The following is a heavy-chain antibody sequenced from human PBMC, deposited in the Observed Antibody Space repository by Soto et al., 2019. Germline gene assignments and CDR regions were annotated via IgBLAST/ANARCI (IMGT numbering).Heavy chain of an antibody. V-gene: IGHV1-18*01. CDR1: GYTFLNYG. D-gene: IGHD1-26*01. Sequence: QVQLVQSGAEVKKPGASVKVSCKASGYTFLNYGITWVRQAPGQGLEWMGWISAFNVNTDHAQKFQGRVTMTIDTSTTTAYMELRSLKSDDTAVYYCARRVRWERNEHFLDYWGQGTLVTVSS. CDR2: ISAFNVNT. CDR3: ARRVRWERNEHFLDY. J-gene: IGHJ4*02.